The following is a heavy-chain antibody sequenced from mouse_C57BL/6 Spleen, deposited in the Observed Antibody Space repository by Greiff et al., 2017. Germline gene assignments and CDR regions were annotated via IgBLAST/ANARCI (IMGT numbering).Heavy chain of an antibody. CDR1: GYTFTSYW. CDR2: IDPSDSYT. D-gene: IGHD1-1*01. J-gene: IGHJ2*01. V-gene: IGHV1-50*01. Sequence: QVQLQQPGAELVKPGASVKLSCKASGYTFTSYWMQWVKQRPGQGLEWIGEIDPSDSYTNYNQKFKGKATLTVDTSSSTAYMQLSSLTSEDSAVYYCARERITTVVAEDYWGQGTTLTVSS. CDR3: ARERITTVVAEDY.